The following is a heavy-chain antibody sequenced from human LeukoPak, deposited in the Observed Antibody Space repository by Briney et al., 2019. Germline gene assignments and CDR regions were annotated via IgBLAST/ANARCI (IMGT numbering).Heavy chain of an antibody. D-gene: IGHD1-1*01. CDR2: ISGSSRST. V-gene: IGHV3-23*01. CDR3: AAERDREDY. J-gene: IGHJ4*02. CDR1: GFNFSSYA. Sequence: PGGSLRLSCAASGFNFSSYAMKWVRQAPGKGLEWVSAISGSSRSTYYADSVKGRFTISRDNSKNTLYLQMNSLSAEDTAVFYCAAERDREDYWGQGTLVTVSS.